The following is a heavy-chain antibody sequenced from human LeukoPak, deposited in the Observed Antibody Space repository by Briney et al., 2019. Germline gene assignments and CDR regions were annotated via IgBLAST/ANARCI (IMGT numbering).Heavy chain of an antibody. Sequence: QPGGSLRLSCAASGFTFSSYAMHWVRQAPGKGLEWVSYIGSSGTTIYYADSVKGRFTISRDNAKSSLYLQMNSLRAEDTAVYYCAKVATEGYYFDYWGQGTLVTVSS. D-gene: IGHD5-12*01. V-gene: IGHV3-48*03. J-gene: IGHJ4*02. CDR3: AKVATEGYYFDY. CDR2: IGSSGTTI. CDR1: GFTFSSYA.